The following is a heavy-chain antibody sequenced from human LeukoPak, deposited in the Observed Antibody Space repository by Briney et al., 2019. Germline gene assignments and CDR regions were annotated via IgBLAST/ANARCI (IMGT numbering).Heavy chain of an antibody. CDR3: TSTVYDYRFFAN. CDR2: SRNKGNSYST. Sequence: GGSLRLSCAVSGFTFSDHYMDWVRQAPGKGLEWLGRSRNKGNSYSTEYAASVKGRFTISRDDSKNSLSLQMNSLETEDTAIYYCTSTVYDYRFFANWGQGTQVTVSS. V-gene: IGHV3-72*01. D-gene: IGHD5/OR15-5a*01. CDR1: GFTFSDHY. J-gene: IGHJ4*02.